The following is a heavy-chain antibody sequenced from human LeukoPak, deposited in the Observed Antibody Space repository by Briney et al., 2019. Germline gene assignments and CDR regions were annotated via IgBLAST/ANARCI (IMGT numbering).Heavy chain of an antibody. CDR2: IYYSGST. Sequence: SETLSLTCTVSGGSISSSSYYWGWIRQPPGKGLGWIGSIYYSGSTYYNPSLKSRVTISVDTSKNQFSLKLGSVTAADTAVYYCARHSCSSTSCPFDYWGQGTLVTVSS. D-gene: IGHD2-2*01. CDR3: ARHSCSSTSCPFDY. CDR1: GGSISSSSYY. V-gene: IGHV4-39*01. J-gene: IGHJ4*02.